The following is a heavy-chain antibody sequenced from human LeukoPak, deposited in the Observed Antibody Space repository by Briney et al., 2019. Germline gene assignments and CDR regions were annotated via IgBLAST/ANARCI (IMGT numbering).Heavy chain of an antibody. CDR3: ARTFPTPYYYDSRGYPRPFDY. J-gene: IGHJ4*02. Sequence: ASVKVSCKASGYTFTSSGISWVRQAPGQGLEWMGWISAYSGNTNYAQKLQGRVTMTTDTSTSTAYMELRSQRPDDTAVYYCARTFPTPYYYDSRGYPRPFDYWGQGTLVTVSS. CDR2: ISAYSGNT. V-gene: IGHV1-18*01. D-gene: IGHD3-22*01. CDR1: GYTFTSSG.